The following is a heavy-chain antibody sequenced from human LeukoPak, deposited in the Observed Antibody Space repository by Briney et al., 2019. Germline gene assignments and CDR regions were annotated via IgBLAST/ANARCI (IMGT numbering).Heavy chain of an antibody. CDR2: INPNSGGT. D-gene: IGHD3-10*01. CDR1: GYTFTGYY. Sequence: GASVKVSCKASGYTFTGYYMHWVRQAPGQGLGWMGWINPNSGGTNYAQKFQGRVTMTRDTSISTAYMELSRLRSDDTAVYYCARDPMGLWFGEEGIDPWGQGTLVTVSS. V-gene: IGHV1-2*02. CDR3: ARDPMGLWFGEEGIDP. J-gene: IGHJ5*02.